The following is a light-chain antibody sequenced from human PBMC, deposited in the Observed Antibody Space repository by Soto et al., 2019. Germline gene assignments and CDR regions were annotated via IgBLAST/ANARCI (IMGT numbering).Light chain of an antibody. CDR3: MPYNPWPPFP. CDR2: GAS. Sequence: IGMTQAPATLSVATGEKATLSCRASQSVSSNLAWYQQKPGQAPRLLIYGASTRATGIPARFSGSGSGTEFTLTISSLYSEDFAVYYCMPYNPWPPFPFCGGTKVDIK. CDR1: QSVSSN. J-gene: IGKJ4*01. V-gene: IGKV3-15*01.